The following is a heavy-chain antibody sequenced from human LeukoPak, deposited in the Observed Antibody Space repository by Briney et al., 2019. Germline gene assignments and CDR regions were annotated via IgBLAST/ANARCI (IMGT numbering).Heavy chain of an antibody. CDR3: ARDRGYCNGDNCYRFFDS. D-gene: IGHD2/OR15-2a*01. J-gene: IGHJ4*02. V-gene: IGHV3-48*02. CDR1: GSTFNIYS. Sequence: GGSLRLSCAASGSTFNIYSMNWVRQAPGRGLEWVSYIGHAGRIIYYADSVKGRFTISRDNAKNSLSLQMDSLRDEDTAVYYCARDRGYCNGDNCYRFFDSWGQGTLVTVSS. CDR2: IGHAGRII.